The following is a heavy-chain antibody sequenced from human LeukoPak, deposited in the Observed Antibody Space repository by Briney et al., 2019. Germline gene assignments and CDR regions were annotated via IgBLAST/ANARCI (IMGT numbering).Heavy chain of an antibody. CDR1: GFTFSSYA. V-gene: IGHV3-23*01. CDR3: AKDPGLIRKTIVVVTAIPRYFDY. CDR2: ISGSGGST. J-gene: IGHJ4*02. Sequence: GGSLRLSCAASGFTFSSYAMSWVRQAPGKGLEWVSAISGSGGSTYYADSVKGRFTISRDNSKNTLYLQMNSLRAEDTAVYYCAKDPGLIRKTIVVVTAIPRYFDYWGQGTLVTVSS. D-gene: IGHD2-21*02.